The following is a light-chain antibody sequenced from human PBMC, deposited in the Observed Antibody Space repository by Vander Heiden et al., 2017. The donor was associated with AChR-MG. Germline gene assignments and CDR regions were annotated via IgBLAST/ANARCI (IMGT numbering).Light chain of an antibody. CDR2: DVS. CDR1: SSDVGGYNY. Sequence: QSALTQPASVSGSPGQSITISCTGTSSDVGGYNYGSWYQQHPGKAPNLMIYDVSNRPSGFSNRFSGSKSGNTASLTISGLQAEDEADYYCSSYTSSSTWVFGGGTQLTVL. V-gene: IGLV2-14*01. CDR3: SSYTSSSTWV. J-gene: IGLJ3*02.